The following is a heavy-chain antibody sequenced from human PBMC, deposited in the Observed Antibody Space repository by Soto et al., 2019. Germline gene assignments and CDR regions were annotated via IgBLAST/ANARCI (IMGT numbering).Heavy chain of an antibody. CDR2: SRNRGNAYTT. CDR3: ARISGSFRHFDY. Sequence: EVQLVESGGGLVQPGGSLRLSCAASGFTFSDHYMDWVRQAPGKGLEWVGRSRNRGNAYTTEYAASVKGRFTISRDDSKNSLYLQMNSLKTEDTAVYYCARISGSFRHFDYWGQGTLVTVSS. D-gene: IGHD1-26*01. J-gene: IGHJ4*02. V-gene: IGHV3-72*01. CDR1: GFTFSDHY.